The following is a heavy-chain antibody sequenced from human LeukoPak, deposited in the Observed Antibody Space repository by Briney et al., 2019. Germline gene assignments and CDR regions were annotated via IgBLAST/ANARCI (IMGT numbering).Heavy chain of an antibody. CDR1: GFTVSSNY. Sequence: PGGSLRLSCAASGFTVSSNYMSWVRQAPGKGLEWVSVIYSGGSTYYADSVKGRFTISRDDSKNTAYLQMDSLKTEDTAVYYCARGVWGIAARPVLDYWGQGTLVTVSS. D-gene: IGHD6-6*01. J-gene: IGHJ4*02. CDR2: IYSGGST. CDR3: ARGVWGIAARPVLDY. V-gene: IGHV3-66*01.